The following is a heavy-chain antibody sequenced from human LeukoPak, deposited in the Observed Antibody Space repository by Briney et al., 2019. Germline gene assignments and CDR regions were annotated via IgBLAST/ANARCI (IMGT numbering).Heavy chain of an antibody. D-gene: IGHD4-23*01. CDR2: TYYRVGT. CDR1: GGSITSHS. Sequence: PQTLSPSSALSGGSITSHSSSSIWYPPGKGREWIGYTYYRVGTNYNPSLKSRVTISVDTSKNQFSLKLSSVTAADTAVYYCARVPFDYGGNSIFDYWGQGTLVTVSS. V-gene: IGHV4-59*11. J-gene: IGHJ4*02. CDR3: ARVPFDYGGNSIFDY.